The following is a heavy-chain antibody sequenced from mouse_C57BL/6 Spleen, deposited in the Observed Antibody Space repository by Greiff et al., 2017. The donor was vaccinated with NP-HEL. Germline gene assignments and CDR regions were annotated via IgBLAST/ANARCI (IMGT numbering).Heavy chain of an antibody. CDR3: ARDRSSGYLDY. Sequence: EVQRVESGPGLVKPSQSLSLTCSVTGYSITSGYYWNWIRQFPGNKLEWMGYISYDGSNNYNPSLKNRISITRDTSKNQFFLKLNSVTTEDTATYYCARDRSSGYLDYWGQGTTLTVSS. V-gene: IGHV3-6*01. D-gene: IGHD3-2*02. CDR2: ISYDGSN. CDR1: GYSITSGYY. J-gene: IGHJ2*01.